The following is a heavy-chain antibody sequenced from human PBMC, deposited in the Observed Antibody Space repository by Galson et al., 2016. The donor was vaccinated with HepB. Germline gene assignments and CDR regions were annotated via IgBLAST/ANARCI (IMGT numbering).Heavy chain of an antibody. D-gene: IGHD3-10*01. CDR1: GGAISRGGYY. Sequence: TLSLTCTVSGGAISRGGYYWSWIRQVPGKGLEWIGYTFYSGSGYYNPSFKNRVTISADTSKNQIYLNMMFATVADTAVYYCARTFPDLDYYSPGKYFFDTWGQGARVIVSA. CDR2: TFYSGSG. CDR3: ARTFPDLDYYSPGKYFFDT. V-gene: IGHV4-31*03. J-gene: IGHJ5*02.